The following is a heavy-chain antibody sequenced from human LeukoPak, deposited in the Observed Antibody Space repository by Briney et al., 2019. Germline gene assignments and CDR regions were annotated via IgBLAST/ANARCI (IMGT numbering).Heavy chain of an antibody. Sequence: GGSLRLSCAASGFTFSNAWMRWVRQAPGKGLEWVGRIKSKTDGGTTDYAAPVKGRLTISRDDSKNTLYLQMNSLKTEDTAVYYCTTDPYCSGGSCYSGDFDYWGQGTLVTVSS. J-gene: IGHJ4*02. D-gene: IGHD2-15*01. V-gene: IGHV3-15*01. CDR2: IKSKTDGGTT. CDR1: GFTFSNAW. CDR3: TTDPYCSGGSCYSGDFDY.